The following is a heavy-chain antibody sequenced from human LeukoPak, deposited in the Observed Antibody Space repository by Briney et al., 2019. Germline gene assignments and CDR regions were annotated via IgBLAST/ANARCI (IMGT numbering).Heavy chain of an antibody. D-gene: IGHD2-21*01. CDR3: TTGTDCGGVGHMLEY. CDR2: LFYKRGP. V-gene: IGHV4-59*04. J-gene: IGHJ4*02. Sequence: SETLSLTCTVSGGSISGYYWSWGRQAPGKGVEWLGNLFYKRGPCYKSSLKSRVTTSVDTSKKDLSLNLTSVTAADPAVYYCTTGTDCGGVGHMLEYWGQGSPVSASS. CDR1: GGSISGYY.